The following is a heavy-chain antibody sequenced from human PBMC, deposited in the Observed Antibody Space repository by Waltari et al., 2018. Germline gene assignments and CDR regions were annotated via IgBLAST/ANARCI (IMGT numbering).Heavy chain of an antibody. V-gene: IGHV4-30-2*01. Sequence: QLQLQESGSGLVKPSQTLSLTCAVSGCSISSCGYSWIWIRQPPGQGLEWIGDICQYGSTYYNPSLKSRVTISVDRSKNQFSLKLSSVTAADTAVYYCARVSGRMGGWFDPWGQGTLVTVSS. D-gene: IGHD1-26*01. CDR3: ARVSGRMGGWFDP. CDR1: GCSISSCGYS. CDR2: ICQYGST. J-gene: IGHJ5*02.